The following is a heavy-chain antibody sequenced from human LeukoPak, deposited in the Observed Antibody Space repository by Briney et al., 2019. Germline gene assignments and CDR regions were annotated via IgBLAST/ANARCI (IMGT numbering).Heavy chain of an antibody. CDR2: ISAYNGNT. CDR3: ARVWSRIPDY. J-gene: IGHJ4*02. D-gene: IGHD2/OR15-2a*01. Sequence: GASVTVSCKASGYTFTSYGISWVRQAPGQGLEWMGWISAYNGNTNYAQKLQGRVTMTTDTSKSTAYMELRSLRSDDTAVYCCARVWSRIPDYWGQGTLVTVSS. V-gene: IGHV1-18*01. CDR1: GYTFTSYG.